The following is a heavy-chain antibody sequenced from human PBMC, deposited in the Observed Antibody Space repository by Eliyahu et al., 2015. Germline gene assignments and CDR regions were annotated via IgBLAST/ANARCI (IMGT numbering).Heavy chain of an antibody. Sequence: EVQLLESGGGLVQPGGSLRLSCAASGFTFSSYAMNWVRQAPGKGLEWVSGITDNGGSTFYADSVKGRLTISRDNSKNTLYLQMHSLTAEDTALYYCAKGLGWIQPDYWGQGALVTVSS. CDR2: ITDNGGST. CDR3: AKGLGWIQPDY. D-gene: IGHD5-18*01. CDR1: GFTFSSYA. J-gene: IGHJ4*02. V-gene: IGHV3-23*01.